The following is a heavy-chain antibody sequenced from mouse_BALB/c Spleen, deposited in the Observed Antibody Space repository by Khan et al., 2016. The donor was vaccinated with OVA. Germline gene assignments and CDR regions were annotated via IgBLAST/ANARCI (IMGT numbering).Heavy chain of an antibody. Sequence: EVQLQESGPDLVKPGASVKMSCKASGYTFTRSWMHWVKQRPGQGLEWIGAIYPGNSDTNYNEKFKGKAKLTAVTSTSTAYMELSSLTNEDSAVYYCRRRSWDVAWFAYWGQGTLVTVSA. J-gene: IGHJ3*01. V-gene: IGHV1-5*01. CDR1: GYTFTRSW. CDR2: IYPGNSDT. D-gene: IGHD4-1*01. CDR3: RRRSWDVAWFAY.